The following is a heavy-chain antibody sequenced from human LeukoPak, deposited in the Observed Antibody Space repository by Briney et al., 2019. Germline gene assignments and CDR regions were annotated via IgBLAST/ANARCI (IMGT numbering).Heavy chain of an antibody. CDR1: GYSISSGYY. J-gene: IGHJ3*02. Sequence: SETLSLTCTVSGYSISSGYYWGWIRQPPGKGLEWIGSIYHSGSTYYNPSLKSRVTISVDTSKNQFSLKLSSVTAADTAVYYCAGESIFGYAFDIWGQGTMVTVSS. CDR3: AGESIFGYAFDI. V-gene: IGHV4-38-2*02. D-gene: IGHD3-3*01. CDR2: IYHSGST.